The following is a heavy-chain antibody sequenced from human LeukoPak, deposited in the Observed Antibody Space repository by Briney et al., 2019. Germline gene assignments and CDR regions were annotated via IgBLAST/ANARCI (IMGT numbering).Heavy chain of an antibody. D-gene: IGHD3-10*01. Sequence: ASVKVSCKASGYTFTSYGISWVRQAPGQALEWMGWISAYNGNTNYAQKLQGRVTMTTDTSTSTAYMELRSLRSDDTAVYYCARAFGVLGGLNWFDPWGQGTLVTVSS. CDR3: ARAFGVLGGLNWFDP. CDR1: GYTFTSYG. CDR2: ISAYNGNT. J-gene: IGHJ5*02. V-gene: IGHV1-18*01.